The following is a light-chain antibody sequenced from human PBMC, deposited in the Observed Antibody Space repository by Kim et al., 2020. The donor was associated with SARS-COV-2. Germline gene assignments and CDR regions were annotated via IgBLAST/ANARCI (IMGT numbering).Light chain of an antibody. CDR3: NSRDSNDYVV. Sequence: VALGQTVRIPCHGDSLRSYYATWYQQKPGQAPILVIYGKNNRPSGIPDRFSGSSSGNTASLTITGTQAGDEADYYCNSRDSNDYVVFGEGTQLTVL. CDR2: GKN. J-gene: IGLJ2*01. V-gene: IGLV3-19*01. CDR1: SLRSYY.